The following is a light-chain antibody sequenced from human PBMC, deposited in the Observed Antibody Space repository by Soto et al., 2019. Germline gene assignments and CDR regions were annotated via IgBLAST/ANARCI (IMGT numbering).Light chain of an antibody. CDR3: QQYNSYRRT. CDR2: KAA. CDR1: QSISSW. Sequence: DIQMTQSPSTLSASVGDRVTITCRARQSISSWLAWYQQKPGKAPKLLIYKAASLESGVPSRFSGSGSGTEFTLTISSLQPDDFAPYFCQQYNSYRRTFGQGTKVEIK. V-gene: IGKV1-5*03. J-gene: IGKJ1*01.